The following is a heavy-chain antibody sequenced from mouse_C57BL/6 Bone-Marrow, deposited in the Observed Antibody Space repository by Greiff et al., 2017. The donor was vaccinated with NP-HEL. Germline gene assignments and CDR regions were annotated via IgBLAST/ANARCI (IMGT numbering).Heavy chain of an antibody. CDR2: IDPNSGGT. CDR3: ASQRGDDYDGFAY. CDR1: GYTSTSYW. J-gene: IGHJ3*01. D-gene: IGHD2-4*01. Sequence: VQLQQPGAELVKPGASVKLSCKASGYTSTSYWMHWVKQRPGRGLEWIGRIDPNSGGTKYNEKFKSKATLTVDKPSSTAYMQLSSLTSEDSAVYYCASQRGDDYDGFAYWGQGTLVTVSA. V-gene: IGHV1-72*01.